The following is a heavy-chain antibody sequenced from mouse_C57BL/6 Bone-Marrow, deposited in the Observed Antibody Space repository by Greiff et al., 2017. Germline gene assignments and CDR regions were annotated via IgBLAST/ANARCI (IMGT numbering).Heavy chain of an antibody. CDR3: ARILDWYFDV. V-gene: IGHV7-3*01. CDR1: GFTFTDYY. CDR2: IRNKANGYTT. Sequence: EVQGVESGGGLVQPGGSLSLSCAASGFTFTDYYMSWARQPPGKALEWLGFIRNKANGYTTEYSASVKGRFTISRDNSQSILYLQMNALRAEDSATYYCARILDWYFDVWGTGTTVTVSS. J-gene: IGHJ1*03.